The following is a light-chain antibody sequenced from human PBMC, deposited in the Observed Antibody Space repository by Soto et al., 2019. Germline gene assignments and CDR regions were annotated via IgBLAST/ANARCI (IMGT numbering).Light chain of an antibody. CDR3: QLSYQPPRAT. J-gene: IGKJ1*01. CDR2: AAS. Sequence: DIQMTQSPSSLSACVGDIVSITCRASQSISIYLNWYQQRPGKAPKVLIYAASSLQSGVAPRFSGSGSGTGFTLTISSLQPEDFATYFCQLSYQPPRATLGQWTKVDIK. CDR1: QSISIY. V-gene: IGKV1-39*01.